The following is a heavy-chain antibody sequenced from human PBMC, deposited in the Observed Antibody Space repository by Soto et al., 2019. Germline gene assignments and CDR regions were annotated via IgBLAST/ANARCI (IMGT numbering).Heavy chain of an antibody. V-gene: IGHV1-3*01. J-gene: IGHJ6*02. D-gene: IGHD6-19*01. Sequence: ASVKVSCKASGYTFTSYAMHWVRQAPGQRLEWMGWINAGNGNTNYAQKLQGRVTMTTDTSTSTAYMELRSLRSEDTAVYYCARGRRIAVAGLASPAYLDVWGQGTTVTVSS. CDR2: INAGNGNT. CDR3: ARGRRIAVAGLASPAYLDV. CDR1: GYTFTSYA.